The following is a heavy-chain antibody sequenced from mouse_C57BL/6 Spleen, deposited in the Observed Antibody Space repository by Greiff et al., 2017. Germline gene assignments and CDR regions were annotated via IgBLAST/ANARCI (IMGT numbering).Heavy chain of an antibody. CDR3: ARGVVGSPGDY. J-gene: IGHJ4*01. CDR1: GYTFTDYY. CDR2: INPYNGGT. D-gene: IGHD1-1*02. V-gene: IGHV1-19*01. Sequence: SGPVLVKPGASVKMSCKASGYTFTDYYMNWVKQSHGKSLEWIGVINPYNGGTSYNQKFKGKATLTVDKSSSTAYMELNSLTSEDSAVYYCARGVVGSPGDYWGQGTSVTVSS.